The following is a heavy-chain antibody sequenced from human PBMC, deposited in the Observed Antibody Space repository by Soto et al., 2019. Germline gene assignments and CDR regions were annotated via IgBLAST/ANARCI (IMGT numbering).Heavy chain of an antibody. D-gene: IGHD6-19*01. CDR1: GYTFTSYA. J-gene: IGHJ5*02. Sequence: QVQLVQSGAEVKKPGASVKVSCKASGYTFTSYAMHWVRQAPGQRLEWMGWINAGNGNTKYSQKFQGRVTITRDTSASTAYMELSSLRSEDTAVYYCARERIAVAGVGWFDPWGQGTLVTVSS. CDR2: INAGNGNT. V-gene: IGHV1-3*01. CDR3: ARERIAVAGVGWFDP.